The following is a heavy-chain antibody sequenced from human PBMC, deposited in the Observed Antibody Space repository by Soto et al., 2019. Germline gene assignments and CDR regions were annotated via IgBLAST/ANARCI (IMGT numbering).Heavy chain of an antibody. CDR1: GYTFTSFG. D-gene: IGHD1-26*01. CDR3: ARDHRCGTDAFDI. V-gene: IGHV1-18*01. J-gene: IGHJ3*02. Sequence: QVQLVQSGAEVKKPGASVKVSCKASGYTFTSFGISWVRQAPGQGLEWMGWISAYNGNTNYAENLQGRVTMTTDTSTSTAYMELRSMRSDDTSVYYCARDHRCGTDAFDIWGQGTMVTVSS. CDR2: ISAYNGNT.